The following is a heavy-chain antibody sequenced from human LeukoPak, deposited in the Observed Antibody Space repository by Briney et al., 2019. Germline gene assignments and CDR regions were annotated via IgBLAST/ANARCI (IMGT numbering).Heavy chain of an antibody. CDR2: ISNSGGAF. CDR1: GFTFSSYA. Sequence: PGGSLRLSCAASGFTFSSYAMSWVRQAPGKGLEWISYISNSGGAFNYADSVRGRFTVSRDNSKNSLFLQMNSLSAEDTAVYYCARGRYDFWSGYYTFDYWGQGTLVTVSS. J-gene: IGHJ4*02. V-gene: IGHV3-48*04. D-gene: IGHD3-3*01. CDR3: ARGRYDFWSGYYTFDY.